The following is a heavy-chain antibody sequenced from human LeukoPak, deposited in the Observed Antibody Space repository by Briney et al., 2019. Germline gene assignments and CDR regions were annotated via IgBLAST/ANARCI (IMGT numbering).Heavy chain of an antibody. V-gene: IGHV3-74*01. CDR3: ARGPLDIVVVPAALTPNGAFDI. CDR2: INTGGSST. Sequence: GGSLRLSCAASGFTLSSYWMHWVRQAPGKGLGWVSRINTGGSSTSYADSVKGRFTISRDNAKNTLYLQMNSLRAEDTAVYYCARGPLDIVVVPAALTPNGAFDIWGQGTMVTVSS. J-gene: IGHJ3*02. CDR1: GFTLSSYW. D-gene: IGHD2-2*01.